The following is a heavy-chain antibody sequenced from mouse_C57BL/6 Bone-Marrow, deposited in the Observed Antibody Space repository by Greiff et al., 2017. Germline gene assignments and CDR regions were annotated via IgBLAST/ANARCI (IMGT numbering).Heavy chain of an antibody. J-gene: IGHJ1*03. CDR1: GYTFTNYW. CDR2: IYPGGGST. D-gene: IGHD1-1*01. CDR3: ARRDAYYYGSYWYFDV. Sequence: VQRVESGAELVRPGTSVKMSCKASGYTFTNYWIGWAKQRPGHGLAWIGDIYPGGGSTTYNEKFKGKATLTADKSSRTAYMQCSSLTSEDSAIYYCARRDAYYYGSYWYFDVWGTGTTVTVSS. V-gene: IGHV1-63*01.